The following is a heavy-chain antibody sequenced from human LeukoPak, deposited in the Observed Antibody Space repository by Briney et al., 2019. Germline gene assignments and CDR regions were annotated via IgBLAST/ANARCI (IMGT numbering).Heavy chain of an antibody. CDR3: ARDSGGNSDH. J-gene: IGHJ4*02. V-gene: IGHV3-74*01. D-gene: IGHD4-23*01. CDR1: GFTFSSYW. Sequence: GGSLRLSCAASGFTFSSYWMHWVRQAPGKGLVWVSRITSDGSTTTYADSVKGRFTLSRDNAKNTLYLQMNSLRAEDTAVYYCARDSGGNSDHWCQGTLVTVSS. CDR2: ITSDGSTT.